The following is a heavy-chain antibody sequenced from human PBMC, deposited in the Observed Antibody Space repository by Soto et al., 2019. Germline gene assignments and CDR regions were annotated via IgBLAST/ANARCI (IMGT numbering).Heavy chain of an antibody. CDR2: IIPIFGTA. CDR3: ARLYYYDSSGYPDYGMDV. V-gene: IGHV1-69*12. D-gene: IGHD3-22*01. J-gene: IGHJ6*02. Sequence: QAQLVQSGAEVKKPGSSVKVSCKASGGTFSSYAISWVRQAPGQGLEWMGGIIPIFGTANYAQKFQGRVTITADESTSTAYMELSSLRSEDTAVYYCARLYYYDSSGYPDYGMDVWGQGTTVTVSS. CDR1: GGTFSSYA.